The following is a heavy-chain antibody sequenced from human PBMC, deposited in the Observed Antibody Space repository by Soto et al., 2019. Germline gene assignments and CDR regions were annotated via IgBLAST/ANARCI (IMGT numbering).Heavy chain of an antibody. V-gene: IGHV3-30-3*01. CDR3: ARGTGPYYYYGLDV. CDR1: EFTFSNYA. J-gene: IGHJ6*02. CDR2: ISYDGNNK. Sequence: QVQLVDSGGGVVQPGRSLRLSCAASEFTFSNYAMHWVRQAPGKGLEWVAAISYDGNNKYYADSVKGRFTFSRDNSKSTLYLQMNSLRAEDTAVYYCARGTGPYYYYGLDVWGQGTTVTVSS.